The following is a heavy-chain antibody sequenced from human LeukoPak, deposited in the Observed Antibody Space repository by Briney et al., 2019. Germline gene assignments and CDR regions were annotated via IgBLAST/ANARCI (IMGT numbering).Heavy chain of an antibody. CDR3: ARLSYDFWSGYYTVPFDWFDP. J-gene: IGHJ5*02. V-gene: IGHV4-38-2*01. CDR2: IYHSGST. Sequence: SETLSLTCAVSGYSISSGYYWGWIRQPPGKGLEWIGSIYHSGSTYYNLSLKSRVTISVDTSKNQFSLKLSSVTAADTAVYYCARLSYDFWSGYYTVPFDWFDPWGQGTLVTVSS. D-gene: IGHD3-3*01. CDR1: GYSISSGYY.